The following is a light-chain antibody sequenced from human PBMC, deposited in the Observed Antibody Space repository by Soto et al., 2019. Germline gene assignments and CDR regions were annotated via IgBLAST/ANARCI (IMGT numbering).Light chain of an antibody. CDR3: QQSYSRMT. CDR2: AAS. V-gene: IGKV1-39*01. Sequence: DIQMTQSPSSLSASVGDGVTITCRASQSISSYVSWYQQKPGKAPKLLIYAASRLESGVPSRFSGSRSGTDFTLTISSLQPEDFATYYCQQSYSRMTFGQVTNVDIK. J-gene: IGKJ1*01. CDR1: QSISSY.